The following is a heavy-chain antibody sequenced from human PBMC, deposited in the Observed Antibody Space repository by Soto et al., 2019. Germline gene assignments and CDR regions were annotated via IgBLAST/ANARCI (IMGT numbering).Heavy chain of an antibody. V-gene: IGHV5-51*01. J-gene: IGHJ6*03. Sequence: PGESLKISCEGSGYSFTDYWIAWVRQMPGKGLEWMGIIYPGDSDTRYSPSFHGQVTISADKSISTAYLQWSSLKASDTAMYYCARVAIPGLSYYYYYMDVWGKGTTVTVSS. CDR1: GYSFTDYW. CDR2: IYPGDSDT. CDR3: ARVAIPGLSYYYYYMDV. D-gene: IGHD2-2*01.